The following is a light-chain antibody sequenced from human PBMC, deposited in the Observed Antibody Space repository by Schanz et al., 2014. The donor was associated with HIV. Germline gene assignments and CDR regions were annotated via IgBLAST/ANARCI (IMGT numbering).Light chain of an antibody. V-gene: IGLV2-14*03. CDR3: SSYTSSSTWV. CDR2: DVS. J-gene: IGLJ3*02. Sequence: QSVLTQPASVSGSPGQSITISCTGTSSDIGGYNYLSWYQQHPGKAPKLMIYDVSHRPSGVSNRFSGSKSGNTASLTISGLQAEDEADYYCSSYTSSSTWVFGGGTKLTVL. CDR1: SSDIGGYNY.